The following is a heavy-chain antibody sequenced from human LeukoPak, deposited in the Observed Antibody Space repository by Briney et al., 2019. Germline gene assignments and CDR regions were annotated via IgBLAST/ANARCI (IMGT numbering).Heavy chain of an antibody. Sequence: GGSLRLSCAASGFTFSSFSMNWVRQGPGKGLVWVSLIGTDGTTTTYADSVKGRFTVSRDNAKNTLYLQMNSLRAEDAAVYYCARGLAGAYRIMDVWGQGTTVTVS. CDR3: ARGLAGAYRIMDV. CDR1: GFTFSSFS. J-gene: IGHJ6*02. CDR2: IGTDGTTT. D-gene: IGHD6-19*01. V-gene: IGHV3-74*01.